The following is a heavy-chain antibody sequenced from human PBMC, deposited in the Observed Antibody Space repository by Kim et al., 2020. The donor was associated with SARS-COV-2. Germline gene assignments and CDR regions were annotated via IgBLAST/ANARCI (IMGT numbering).Heavy chain of an antibody. V-gene: IGHV3-7*01. D-gene: IGHD2-21*02. Sequence: GGSLRLSCAASGFTFSSYWMSWVRQAPGKGLEWVANIKQDGSEKYYVDSVKGRFTISRDNAKNSLYLQMNSLRAEDTAVYYCARGVVVTASQTRRYGMDVWGQGTTVTVSS. J-gene: IGHJ6*02. CDR2: IKQDGSEK. CDR3: ARGVVVTASQTRRYGMDV. CDR1: GFTFSSYW.